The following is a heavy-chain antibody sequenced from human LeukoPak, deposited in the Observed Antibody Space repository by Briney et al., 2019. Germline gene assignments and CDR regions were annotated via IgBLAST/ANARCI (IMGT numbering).Heavy chain of an antibody. CDR3: AEAPRGFGELIGNWFDP. V-gene: IGHV1-46*01. J-gene: IGHJ5*02. CDR2: INPSGGTT. Sequence: GASVKVSCKASGYTFTSYHMHWVRQAPGQGLEWMGIINPSGGTTNYAQKFRGRVTMTRDMSTSTVYMELSSLRSEDTAVYYCAEAPRGFGELIGNWFDPWGQGTLVTVSS. D-gene: IGHD3-10*01. CDR1: GYTFTSYH.